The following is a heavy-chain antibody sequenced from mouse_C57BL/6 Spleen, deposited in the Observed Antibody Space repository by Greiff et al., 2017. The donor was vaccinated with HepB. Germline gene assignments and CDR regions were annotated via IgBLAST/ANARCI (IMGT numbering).Heavy chain of an antibody. Sequence: QVQLQQPGAELVMPGASVKLSCKASGYTFTSYWMHWVKQRPGQGLEWIGEIDPSDSYTNYNQKFKGKSTLTVDKSSSTAYMQLGSLTSEDSAVYYCARKKDDYSLWYFDVWGTGTTVTVSS. CDR2: IDPSDSYT. D-gene: IGHD2-4*01. V-gene: IGHV1-69*01. J-gene: IGHJ1*03. CDR1: GYTFTSYW. CDR3: ARKKDDYSLWYFDV.